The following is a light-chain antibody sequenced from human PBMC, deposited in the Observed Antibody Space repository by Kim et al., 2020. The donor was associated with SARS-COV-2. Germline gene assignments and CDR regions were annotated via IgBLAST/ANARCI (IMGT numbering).Light chain of an antibody. Sequence: SASVGDRVIITCRASQSISSLLAWYQQKPGKAPKLLICKASSLESGVPSRFSGSGSGTEYTLTISSLQPDDFATYYCQQYTDYPWTFGQGTKLEI. V-gene: IGKV1-5*03. J-gene: IGKJ1*01. CDR3: QQYTDYPWT. CDR2: KAS. CDR1: QSISSL.